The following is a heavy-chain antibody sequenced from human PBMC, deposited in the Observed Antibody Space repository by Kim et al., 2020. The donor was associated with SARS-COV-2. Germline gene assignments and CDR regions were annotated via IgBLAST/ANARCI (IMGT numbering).Heavy chain of an antibody. CDR3: ARDGRYCTTATCSIYPLYNWFDP. CDR1: EFTFSNFG. J-gene: IGHJ5*02. V-gene: IGHV3-33*01. D-gene: IGHD2-8*01. CDR2: IWYDGSNS. Sequence: GGSLRLSCAASEFTFSNFGFHWVRQAPGKGLEWVAAIWYDGSNSHYADSVKGRFTISRDNSRNTVYLQMSTLRVEDTAVYYCARDGRYCTTATCSIYPLYNWFDPWGQGTLVTVSS.